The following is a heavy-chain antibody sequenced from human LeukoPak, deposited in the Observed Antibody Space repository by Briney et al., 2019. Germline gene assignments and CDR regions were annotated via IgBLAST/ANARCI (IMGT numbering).Heavy chain of an antibody. V-gene: IGHV3-23*01. D-gene: IGHD3-10*01. CDR1: GFTFSGYA. CDR2: ITSSGGTT. Sequence: NPGGSLRLSCAASGFTFSGYAMSWVRQAPGEGLEWVSGITSSGGTTYYADSVKGRLTISRDNSKSTLYLEMNSLKAEDTAVYYCATYGSGANYRRAFDYWGQGTLVTVSS. CDR3: ATYGSGANYRRAFDY. J-gene: IGHJ4*02.